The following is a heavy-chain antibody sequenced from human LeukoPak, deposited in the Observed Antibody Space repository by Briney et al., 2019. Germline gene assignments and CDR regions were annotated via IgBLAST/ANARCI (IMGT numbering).Heavy chain of an antibody. J-gene: IGHJ4*02. CDR3: ARRTASGWYYFDY. V-gene: IGHV4-39*01. D-gene: IGHD6-19*01. CDR2: IYYSGST. Sequence: SETLSLTCTVSGGSISSSSYYWGWIRQRPGKGLEWIGSIYYSGSTYYNPSLKSRVTISADTSKNQFSLKLSSVTAADTAVYYCARRTASGWYYFDYWGQGTLVTVSS. CDR1: GGSISSSSYY.